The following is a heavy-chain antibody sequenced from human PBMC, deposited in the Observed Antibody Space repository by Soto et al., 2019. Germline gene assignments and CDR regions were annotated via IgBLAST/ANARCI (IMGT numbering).Heavy chain of an antibody. Sequence: SETLSLTCAVYGGSFSGYYWSWIRQPPGKGLEWIGEINHSGSTNYNPSLKSRVTISVDTSKSQFSLKLSSVTAADTAVYYCARGRYYGSGSYYNLPYYYMDVWGKGTTVTV. CDR3: ARGRYYGSGSYYNLPYYYMDV. J-gene: IGHJ6*03. D-gene: IGHD3-10*01. V-gene: IGHV4-34*01. CDR2: INHSGST. CDR1: GGSFSGYY.